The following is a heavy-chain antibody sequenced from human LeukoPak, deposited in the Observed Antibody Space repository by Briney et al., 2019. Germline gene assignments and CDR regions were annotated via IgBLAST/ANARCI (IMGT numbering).Heavy chain of an antibody. V-gene: IGHV3-20*04. J-gene: IGHJ3*02. CDR3: ARVKLLYGSGIGDAFDI. Sequence: GGSLRLSCAASGFTFDDYGMSWVRQAPGKGLEWVSGINWNGGSTGYEGSVKGRFTISRDNAKNSLYLQMNSLRAEDTALYYCARVKLLYGSGIGDAFDIWGQGTMVTVSS. CDR2: INWNGGST. CDR1: GFTFDDYG. D-gene: IGHD3-10*01.